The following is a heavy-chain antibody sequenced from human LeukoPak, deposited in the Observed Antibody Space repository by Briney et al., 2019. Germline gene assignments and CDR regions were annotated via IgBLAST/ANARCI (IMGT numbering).Heavy chain of an antibody. CDR1: GYTFTSYD. Sequence: ASVKISCKTSGYTFTSYDVNWVRQATGQGLEWMGWMNPNSGNTGYAQKFQGRVTMTRNTSISTAYMELSGVRSEDTAVYYCHLAYGSGSYYVNGFDYWGQGTLVTVSS. D-gene: IGHD3-10*01. CDR3: HLAYGSGSYYVNGFDY. CDR2: MNPNSGNT. J-gene: IGHJ4*02. V-gene: IGHV1-8*01.